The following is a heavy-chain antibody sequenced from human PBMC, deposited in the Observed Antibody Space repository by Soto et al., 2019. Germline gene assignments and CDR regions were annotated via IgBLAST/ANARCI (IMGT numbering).Heavy chain of an antibody. V-gene: IGHV3-15*07. CDR3: TTFDFWSGYYTGMDY. CDR1: GFTFSNAW. CDR2: IKSKTDGGTT. Sequence: GGSLRLSCAASGFTFSNAWMNWVRQAPGKGLEWVGRIKSKTDGGTTDYAAPVKGRFTISRDDSKNTLYLQMNSLKTEDTAVHYCTTFDFWSGYYTGMDYWGQGTLVTVSS. J-gene: IGHJ4*02. D-gene: IGHD3-3*01.